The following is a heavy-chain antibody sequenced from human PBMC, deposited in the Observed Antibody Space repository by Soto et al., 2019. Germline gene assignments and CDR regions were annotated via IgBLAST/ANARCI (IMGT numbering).Heavy chain of an antibody. CDR1: GGTFSSYA. Sequence: ASVKVSCKASGGTFSSYAISWVRQAPGQGLEWMGGIIPIFGTANYAQKFQGRVTITADESTSTAYMELSSLRSEDTAVYYCASLSSGYSSSWYWFDPWGQGTLVTVSS. D-gene: IGHD6-13*01. V-gene: IGHV1-69*13. CDR3: ASLSSGYSSSWYWFDP. CDR2: IIPIFGTA. J-gene: IGHJ5*02.